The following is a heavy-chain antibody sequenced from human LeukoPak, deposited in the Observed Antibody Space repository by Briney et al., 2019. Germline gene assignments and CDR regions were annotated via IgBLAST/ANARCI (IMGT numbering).Heavy chain of an antibody. CDR2: ISSSSSYI. CDR1: GFTFSSYS. J-gene: IGHJ5*02. Sequence: GGSLRLSCAASGFTFSSYSMNWVRQAPGKGLEWVSSISSSSSYIYYADSVKGRLTISRDNAKNSLYLQMNSLRAEDTAVYYCARDRAWFGEPYNWFDPWGQGTLVTVSS. D-gene: IGHD3-10*01. V-gene: IGHV3-21*01. CDR3: ARDRAWFGEPYNWFDP.